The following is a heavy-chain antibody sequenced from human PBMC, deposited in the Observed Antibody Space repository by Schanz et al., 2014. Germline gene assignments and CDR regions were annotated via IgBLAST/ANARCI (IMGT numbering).Heavy chain of an antibody. CDR3: AKARRKSNCSGGRCFHYSYYGMDV. J-gene: IGHJ6*02. D-gene: IGHD2-15*01. CDR2: ISASGGST. Sequence: EGQLLESGGGLIQPGGSLRLSCAASGFTFSSYAMSWVRQAPGKGLEWFSTISASGGSTYYADSVKGRFTISRDNSKNILYLQMNSLRAEDTAVYYCAKARRKSNCSGGRCFHYSYYGMDVWGQGTTVTVSS. CDR1: GFTFSSYA. V-gene: IGHV3-23*01.